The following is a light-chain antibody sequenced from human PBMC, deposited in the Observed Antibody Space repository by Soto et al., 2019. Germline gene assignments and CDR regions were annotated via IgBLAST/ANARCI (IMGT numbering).Light chain of an antibody. CDR1: QDIRSE. CDR2: ATS. Sequence: IQMTQSPSPLAASVGDRVTLTCRASQDIRSELSWYQQKAGRAPTLLIYATSTVESGVPSRFSGSGSGTYFTLTINSLQPEDVATYYCLKDYSYPRTFGPGTKVEIK. CDR3: LKDYSYPRT. J-gene: IGKJ3*01. V-gene: IGKV1-6*01.